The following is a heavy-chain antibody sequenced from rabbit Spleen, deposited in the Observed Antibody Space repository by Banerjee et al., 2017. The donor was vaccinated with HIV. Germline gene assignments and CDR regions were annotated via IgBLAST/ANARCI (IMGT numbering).Heavy chain of an antibody. CDR1: GLDLSSRYW. V-gene: IGHV1S45*01. Sequence: QEQLVESGGDLVKPGASLTLTCKASGLDLSSRYWICWVRQAPGKGLEWIACIASGSSGDTYYASWAKGRFTISKTSSTTVTLQMTSLTAADTATYFCARETSSGWGIVSFYFSLWGPGTLVTVS. CDR2: IASGSSGDT. CDR3: ARETSSGWGIVSFYFSL. D-gene: IGHD4-1*01. J-gene: IGHJ4*01.